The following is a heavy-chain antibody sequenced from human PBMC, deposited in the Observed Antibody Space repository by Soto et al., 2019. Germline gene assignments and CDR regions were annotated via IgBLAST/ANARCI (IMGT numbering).Heavy chain of an antibody. D-gene: IGHD2-2*01. J-gene: IGHJ4*02. CDR3: ARPARECSSPGCAN. CDR1: GLTFSNYW. Sequence: EVQLVESGGGLVQPGGSLRLSCVVSGLTFSNYWMSWVRQAPGKGLEWVANINQDGSESYYVDFVKGRFTISRDNAKNSLYLQTTSLRAEDTAVYYCARPARECSSPGCANWGQGTLVTVAS. CDR2: INQDGSES. V-gene: IGHV3-7*01.